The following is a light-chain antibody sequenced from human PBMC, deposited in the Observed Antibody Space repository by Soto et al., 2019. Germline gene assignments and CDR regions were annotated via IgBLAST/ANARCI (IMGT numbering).Light chain of an antibody. CDR3: SSYAGSKV. CDR1: SSDVGGYNY. V-gene: IGLV2-8*01. J-gene: IGLJ2*01. CDR2: EVS. Sequence: QSVLTQPPSASGSPGQSVTISCTGTSSDVGGYNYDSWYQQHPGKAPKLMIYEVSKRPSGVPDRFSGSKSGNTASLTVSGLQAEDEADYYCSSYAGSKVFGGVTKVTVL.